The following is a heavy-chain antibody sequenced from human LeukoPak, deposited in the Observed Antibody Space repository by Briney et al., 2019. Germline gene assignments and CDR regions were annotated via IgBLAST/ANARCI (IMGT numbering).Heavy chain of an antibody. V-gene: IGHV3-7*01. J-gene: IGHJ5*02. CDR2: IKQDGSEK. CDR3: ARDLPSP. CDR1: GFTFSSYS. Sequence: GGSLRLSCGASGFTFSSYSMNWVRQAPGKGLEWVANIKQDGSEKYYVDSVRGRFTISRDNAKNSLYLQMNSLRAEDTAVYYCARDLPSPWGQGTRVTVSS.